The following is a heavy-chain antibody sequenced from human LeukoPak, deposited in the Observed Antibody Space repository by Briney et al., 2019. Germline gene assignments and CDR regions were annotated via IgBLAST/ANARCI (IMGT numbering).Heavy chain of an antibody. D-gene: IGHD4-17*01. CDR1: GFTFSNYE. V-gene: IGHV4-39*01. Sequence: PGGSLRLSCAASGFTFSNYEMLWVRQAPGKGLEWIGSIYYSGSTYYNPSLKSRVTVSVDTSKNQFSLKLSSVTAADTAVYYCARRTGSNFDYWGQGTLVTVSS. CDR3: ARRTGSNFDY. J-gene: IGHJ4*02. CDR2: IYYSGST.